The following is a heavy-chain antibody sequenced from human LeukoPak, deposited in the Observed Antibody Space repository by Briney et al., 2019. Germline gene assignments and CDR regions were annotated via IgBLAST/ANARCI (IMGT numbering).Heavy chain of an antibody. CDR1: GGTFSSYD. CDR3: ARESSGGNWFDP. J-gene: IGHJ5*02. Sequence: SVKVSCKASGGTFSSYDISWVRQAPGQGFEWMGGIIPIFGTANYAQKFQGRVTITTDESTSTAYMELSSLRSEDTAVYYCARESSGGNWFDPWGQGTLVTVSS. V-gene: IGHV1-69*05. D-gene: IGHD2-15*01. CDR2: IIPIFGTA.